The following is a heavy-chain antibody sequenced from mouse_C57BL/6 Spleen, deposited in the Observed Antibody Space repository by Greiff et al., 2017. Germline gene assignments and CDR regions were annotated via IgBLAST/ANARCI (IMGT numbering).Heavy chain of an antibody. CDR3: GRDYDGWFAY. D-gene: IGHD2-3*01. J-gene: IGHJ3*01. Sequence: EVQLLQSGPELVKPGASVKISCKASGYSFTDYTMNWMKQSNGKSLEWIGVINPNYGTTSYNEKFKGKATLTVDQSSSTAYMQLNSLTSEDSAVYYCGRDYDGWFAYWGQGTLVTVSA. CDR2: INPNYGTT. V-gene: IGHV1-39*01. CDR1: GYSFTDYT.